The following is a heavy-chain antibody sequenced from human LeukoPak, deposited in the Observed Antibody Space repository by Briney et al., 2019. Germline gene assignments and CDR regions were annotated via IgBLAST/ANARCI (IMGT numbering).Heavy chain of an antibody. CDR2: IYYSGTT. D-gene: IGHD3-10*01. V-gene: IGHV4-30-4*01. CDR1: GGSISSGDYY. CDR3: ARRDGSGSYYKIPY. J-gene: IGHJ4*02. Sequence: SQTLSLTCTVSGGSISSGDYYWGWIRQPPGKGLEWIGYIYYSGTTYYNPSLKSRITISLDTSKNQSSLKLSSVTAADTAVYYCARRDGSGSYYKIPYWGQGTLVTVSS.